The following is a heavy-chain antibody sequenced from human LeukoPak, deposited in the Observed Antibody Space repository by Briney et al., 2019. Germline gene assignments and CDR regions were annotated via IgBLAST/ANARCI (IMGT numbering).Heavy chain of an antibody. Sequence: ASVKVSCKASGYTFTGYYMHWVRQAPGQGLEWMGRINPNSGGTNYAQRFQGRVTMTRDTSITTAYMELNRLRSDDTAVYYCARAGSGRNFDYWGQGTLVTVSS. V-gene: IGHV1-2*06. J-gene: IGHJ4*02. CDR2: INPNSGGT. D-gene: IGHD1-26*01. CDR3: ARAGSGRNFDY. CDR1: GYTFTGYY.